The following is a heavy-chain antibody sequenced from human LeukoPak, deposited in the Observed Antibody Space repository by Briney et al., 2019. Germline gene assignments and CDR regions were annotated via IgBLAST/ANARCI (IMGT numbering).Heavy chain of an antibody. Sequence: SETLSLTCTVSGGSISSYYWSWIRQPPGKGLEWIGYIYYSGSTNYNPSLKCRVTISVDTSKNQFSLKLSSVTAADTAVYYCARRSRDGYKYYFDYWGQGTLVTVSS. J-gene: IGHJ4*02. CDR3: ARRSRDGYKYYFDY. V-gene: IGHV4-59*08. CDR1: GGSISSYY. CDR2: IYYSGST. D-gene: IGHD5-24*01.